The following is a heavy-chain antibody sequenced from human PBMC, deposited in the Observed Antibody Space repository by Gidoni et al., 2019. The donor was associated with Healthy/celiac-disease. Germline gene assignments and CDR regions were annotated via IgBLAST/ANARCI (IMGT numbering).Heavy chain of an antibody. J-gene: IGHJ2*01. CDR1: GFTFSSYA. V-gene: IGHV3-23*01. D-gene: IGHD3-16*02. Sequence: EVQLLESGGGLVQPGGSLRLSCAASGFTFSSYAMSWVRQAPGKGLEWVSAISGSGGSTYYADSVKGRFTISRDNSKNTLYLQMNSLRAEDTAVYYCAKSRGVMITFGGVIVSPYWYFDLWGRGTLVTVSS. CDR2: ISGSGGST. CDR3: AKSRGVMITFGGVIVSPYWYFDL.